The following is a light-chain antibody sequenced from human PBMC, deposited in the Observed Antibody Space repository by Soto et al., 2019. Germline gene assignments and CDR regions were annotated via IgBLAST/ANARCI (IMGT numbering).Light chain of an antibody. J-gene: IGKJ4*01. CDR3: QQTTTFPLT. V-gene: IGKV1-12*01. CDR1: QGITSW. Sequence: DIQMTQSPSSVSASVGDRVTITCRASQGITSWLAWYQQKPEKAPKLLIYRASNLQSGVPSRFSRSGSATDFTLTISGLQPAEFATYYCQQTTTFPLTFGGGTKVEIK. CDR2: RAS.